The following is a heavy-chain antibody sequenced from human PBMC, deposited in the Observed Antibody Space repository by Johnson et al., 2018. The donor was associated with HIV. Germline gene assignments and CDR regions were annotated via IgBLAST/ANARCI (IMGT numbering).Heavy chain of an antibody. CDR2: ISYDGSDK. Sequence: QVLLVESGGGVVQPGRSLRLSCAASGFTFSSYGMNWVRQAPGKGLEWVAVISYDGSDKYYADSVKGRFTISRDNSKNTLYLQMNSLRAEDTAVYYCARWGRWNQVPAVDIWGQGTMVTISS. J-gene: IGHJ3*02. CDR1: GFTFSSYG. V-gene: IGHV3-30*03. CDR3: ARWGRWNQVPAVDI. D-gene: IGHD1-14*01.